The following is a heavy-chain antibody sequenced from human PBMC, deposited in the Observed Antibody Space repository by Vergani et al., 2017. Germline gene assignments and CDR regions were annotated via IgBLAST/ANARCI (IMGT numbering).Heavy chain of an antibody. D-gene: IGHD5-12*01. V-gene: IGHV3-23*01. J-gene: IGHJ4*02. CDR1: GFTFNTYA. CDR2: LSADSRFS. CDR3: VKDASFRGFDSAYFES. Sequence: EVQLLESGGGLVKPGESLTLSCAASGFTFNTYAMSWVRQAPGKGLEWISALSADSRFSYSADSVKGRFTISRDNVKNSLYLHMNGLTSEDRALYYCVKDASFRGFDSAYFESWGQGTQVIVSS.